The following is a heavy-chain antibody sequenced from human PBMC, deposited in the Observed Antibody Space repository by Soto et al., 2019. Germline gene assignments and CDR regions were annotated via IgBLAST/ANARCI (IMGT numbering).Heavy chain of an antibody. CDR3: AHRLSTLTKADYFPH. D-gene: IGHD4-17*01. J-gene: IGHJ1*01. CDR1: GFSLSTSGVG. Sequence: QITLKESGPTLVKPTQTLTLTCNFSGFSLSTSGVGVGWIRQPPGKTLEWLAIIYWDGDERYSPSLSSRVTIAKDTSKHRVVLTMTNMDPVDTATYFCAHRLSTLTKADYFPHWGPGTLVTFSS. V-gene: IGHV2-5*02. CDR2: IYWDGDE.